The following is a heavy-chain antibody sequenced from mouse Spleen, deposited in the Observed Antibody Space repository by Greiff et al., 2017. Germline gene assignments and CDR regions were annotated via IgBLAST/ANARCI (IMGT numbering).Heavy chain of an antibody. CDR3: ARRYYSNFGGYFDV. V-gene: IGHV5-6-2*01. CDR1: GFTFSSYA. D-gene: IGHD2-5*01. J-gene: IGHJ1*01. Sequence: VQLKQSGGGLVKPGGSLKLSCAASGFTFSSYAMSWVRQTPEKRLEWVAAINSNGGSTYYPDTVKDRFTISRDNAKNTLYLQMSSLRSEDTALYYCARRYYSNFGGYFDVWGAGTTVTVSS. CDR2: INSNGGST.